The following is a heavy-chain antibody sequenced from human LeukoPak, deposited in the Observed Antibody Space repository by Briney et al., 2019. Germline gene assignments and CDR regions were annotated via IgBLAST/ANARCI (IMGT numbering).Heavy chain of an antibody. D-gene: IGHD1-26*01. CDR1: GFTFSSYA. CDR3: ARLIVGATSHHYFDY. J-gene: IGHJ4*02. Sequence: GGSLRLSCAASGFTFSSYAMHWVRQAPGKGLEWMGIIYPGDSDTRYSPSFQGQVTISADKSISTAYLQWSSLKASDTAMYYCARLIVGATSHHYFDYWGQGTLVTVSS. CDR2: IYPGDSDT. V-gene: IGHV5-51*01.